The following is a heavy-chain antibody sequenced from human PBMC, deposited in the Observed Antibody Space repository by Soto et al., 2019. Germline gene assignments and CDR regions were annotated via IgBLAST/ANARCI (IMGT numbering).Heavy chain of an antibody. CDR3: AKEAPWGSSGYYRHSDY. V-gene: IGHV3-23*01. D-gene: IGHD3-22*01. J-gene: IGHJ4*02. Sequence: EVQLLESGGGLVQPGGSLRLSCAASGFTFSSYAMSWVRQAPGKGLEWVSAISGSGGSTYYADSVKGRFTISRDNSKNTLYLQRNSLRDEDTAVYYCAKEAPWGSSGYYRHSDYWGQGTLVTVSS. CDR1: GFTFSSYA. CDR2: ISGSGGST.